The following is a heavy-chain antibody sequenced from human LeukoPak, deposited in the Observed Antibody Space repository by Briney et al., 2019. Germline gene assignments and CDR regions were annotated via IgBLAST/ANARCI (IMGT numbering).Heavy chain of an antibody. V-gene: IGHV4-4*02. CDR3: ARVRDIVATTKTLDRYCYYAMDV. CDR2: IYHSGST. J-gene: IGHJ6*02. Sequence: SGTLSLTCAVSGASISSSTWWSWVRQPPGKGLEWIGEIYHSGSTNYNASLKSRVTISVDKSNNHFSLRLGSVTAADTAVYYCARVRDIVATTKTLDRYCYYAMDVWGQGTTVTVSS. D-gene: IGHD5-12*01. CDR1: GASISSSTW.